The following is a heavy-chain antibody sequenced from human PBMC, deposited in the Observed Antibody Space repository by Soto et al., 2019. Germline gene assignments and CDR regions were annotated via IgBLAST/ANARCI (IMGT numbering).Heavy chain of an antibody. CDR1: EDTLTTYY. D-gene: IGHD1-7*01. Sequence: ASVKVSCKASEDTLTTYYMHWVRRAPGQGLEWMGLINPGDGSTSYAQKFQGRVTMSRDTSTRTVYMELSSLGSDDTAVYYCAMKSGPYIWNFRYFDYWGQGTLVTSPQ. J-gene: IGHJ4*02. V-gene: IGHV1-46*01. CDR3: AMKSGPYIWNFRYFDY. CDR2: INPGDGST.